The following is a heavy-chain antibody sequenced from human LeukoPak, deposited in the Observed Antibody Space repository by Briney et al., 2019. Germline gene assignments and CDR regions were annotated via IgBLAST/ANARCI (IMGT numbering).Heavy chain of an antibody. CDR2: IYYSGST. CDR1: GGSISSGGYY. D-gene: IGHD3-10*01. V-gene: IGHV4-31*03. CDR3: ARVVPSYGSGTSYGMDV. J-gene: IGHJ6*02. Sequence: SETLSLTCTVSGGSISSGGYYWSWIRQQPGKGLEWIGHIYYSGSTYYNPSLKSRVTISVDTSKNQFSLKLSSVTAADTAVYYCARVVPSYGSGTSYGMDVWGQGTTVTVSS.